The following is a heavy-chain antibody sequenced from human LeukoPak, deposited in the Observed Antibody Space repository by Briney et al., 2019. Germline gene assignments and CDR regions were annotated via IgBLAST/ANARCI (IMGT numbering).Heavy chain of an antibody. CDR3: ATTPSSSHAFDI. CDR1: GFTFSSYG. J-gene: IGHJ3*02. V-gene: IGHV3-30*02. D-gene: IGHD6-6*01. Sequence: PGGSLRLSCAASGFTFSSYGMHWVRQAPGKGLEWVAVIWYDGSNKYYADSVKGRFTISRDNSKNTLYLQMNSLRAEDTAVYYCATTPSSSHAFDIWGQGTMVTVSS. CDR2: IWYDGSNK.